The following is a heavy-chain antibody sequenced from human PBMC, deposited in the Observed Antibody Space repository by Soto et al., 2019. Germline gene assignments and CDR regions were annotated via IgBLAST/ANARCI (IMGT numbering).Heavy chain of an antibody. J-gene: IGHJ4*02. D-gene: IGHD2-21*02. CDR1: GYTLTELS. CDR2: FDPEDGET. Sequence: ASVKVSCKVSGYTLTELSMHWVRQAPGKGLEWMGGFDPEDGETIYAQKFQGRVTMTENTSTDTAYMELNSLRAEDTAVYYCAKGSPYCGGDCSDIDYWGQGTLVTVSS. CDR3: AKGSPYCGGDCSDIDY. V-gene: IGHV1-24*01.